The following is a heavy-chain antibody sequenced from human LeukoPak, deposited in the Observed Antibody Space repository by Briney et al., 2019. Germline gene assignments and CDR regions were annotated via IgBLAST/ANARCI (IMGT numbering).Heavy chain of an antibody. CDR2: MNPNSGNT. Sequence: ASVKVSCKASGYTFTSYDINWVRQATGQGLEWMGWMNPNSGNTGYAQKFQGRVTMTRNTSISTAYMELSSLRSEDTAVYYCARGTYYYGSGSSNWFDPWGQGTLVTVSS. D-gene: IGHD3-10*01. CDR1: GYTFTSYD. CDR3: ARGTYYYGSGSSNWFDP. J-gene: IGHJ5*02. V-gene: IGHV1-8*01.